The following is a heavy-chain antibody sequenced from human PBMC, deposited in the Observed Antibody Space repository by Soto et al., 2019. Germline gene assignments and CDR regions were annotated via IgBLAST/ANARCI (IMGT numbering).Heavy chain of an antibody. Sequence: GGSLRLSCAASGFTFSSYAMHWVRQAPGKGLEWVAVISYDGSNKYYADSVKGRFIISRDNSKNTLYLQMNSLRAEDTAVYYCARVIYPHYYDSSGYDYWGQGTLVTVSS. J-gene: IGHJ4*02. D-gene: IGHD3-22*01. CDR1: GFTFSSYA. V-gene: IGHV3-30-3*01. CDR3: ARVIYPHYYDSSGYDY. CDR2: ISYDGSNK.